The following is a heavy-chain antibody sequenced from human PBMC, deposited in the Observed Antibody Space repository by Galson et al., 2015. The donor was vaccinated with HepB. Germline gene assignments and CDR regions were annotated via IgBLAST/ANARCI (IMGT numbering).Heavy chain of an antibody. J-gene: IGHJ6*02. V-gene: IGHV1-46*03. CDR2: INPSGGST. CDR1: GYTFTSYY. CDR3: ARANYYGSGSYKNYYYYGMDV. D-gene: IGHD3-10*01. Sequence: SVKVSCKASGYTFTSYYMHWVRQAPGQGLEWMGIINPSGGSTSYAQKFQGRVTMTRDTSTSTVYMELSSLRSEDTAVYYCARANYYGSGSYKNYYYYGMDVWGQGTTVTVSS.